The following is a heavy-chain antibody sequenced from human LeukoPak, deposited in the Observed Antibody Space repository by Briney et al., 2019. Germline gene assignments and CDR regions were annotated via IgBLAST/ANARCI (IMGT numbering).Heavy chain of an antibody. CDR3: ARVLGYCSGGSCYPDEYYFDY. Sequence: GWPVRLSCAASGCTFSSYGRHWVRQARGKGLEGVAVISYDGSSKYYADSVKGRFTISRDSSKNTLYLQMNSLRAEDTAVYYCARVLGYCSGGSCYPDEYYFDYWGQGTLVTVSS. CDR1: GCTFSSYG. D-gene: IGHD2-15*01. CDR2: ISYDGSSK. V-gene: IGHV3-30*03. J-gene: IGHJ4*02.